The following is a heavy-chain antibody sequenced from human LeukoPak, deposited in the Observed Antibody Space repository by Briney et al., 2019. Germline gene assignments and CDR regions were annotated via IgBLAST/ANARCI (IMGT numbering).Heavy chain of an antibody. J-gene: IGHJ3*02. Sequence: SETLSLTCTVSGGSISSYYWSWIRQPPGKGLEWIGYVYYSGSTNYNPSLKSRVTMSVDTSKNQFSLKLSSVTAADTAVYYCAREEPFDIWGQGTMVTVSS. CDR2: VYYSGST. D-gene: IGHD1-14*01. CDR3: AREEPFDI. V-gene: IGHV4-59*12. CDR1: GGSISSYY.